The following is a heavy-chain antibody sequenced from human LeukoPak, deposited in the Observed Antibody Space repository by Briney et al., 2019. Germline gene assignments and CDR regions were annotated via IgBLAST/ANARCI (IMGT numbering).Heavy chain of an antibody. D-gene: IGHD3-3*01. J-gene: IGHJ5*02. CDR1: GGTFSSYA. Sequence: GASVKVSCKASGGTFSSYAISWVRQAPGQGLEWMGGIIPIFGTANYAQKLQGRVTITTDESTSTAYMELSSLRSEDTAVYYCARGAILRAQNWFDPWGQGTLVTVSS. CDR2: IIPIFGTA. V-gene: IGHV1-69*05. CDR3: ARGAILRAQNWFDP.